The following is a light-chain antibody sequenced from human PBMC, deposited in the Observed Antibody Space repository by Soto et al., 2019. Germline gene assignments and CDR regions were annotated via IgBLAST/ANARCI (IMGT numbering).Light chain of an antibody. V-gene: IGKV1-8*01. J-gene: IGKJ1*01. CDR1: QGISSY. CDR2: AAS. CDR3: QQYYIYPRT. Sequence: AIRTTLSPSSLSASPGDRVTITCRASQGISSYLAWYQQKPGKAPKLLIYAASTLQSGVPSRFSGSGSGTDFTLTISGLQSEDFATYYCQQYYIYPRTFGQGTNVDI.